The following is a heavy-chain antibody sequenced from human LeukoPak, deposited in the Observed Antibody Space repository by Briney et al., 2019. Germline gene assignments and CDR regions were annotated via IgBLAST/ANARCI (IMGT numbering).Heavy chain of an antibody. Sequence: SETLSLTCSVSGGSTSTHYWTWIRQPAGKGLEWIGRVYSGGTTNYSPSLKSRVTMSVDTSNHQFSLRLSPVTAADTAVYYCARGGAYYFSFDSWGQGILVTVSS. CDR3: ARGGAYYFSFDS. D-gene: IGHD3-22*01. J-gene: IGHJ4*02. V-gene: IGHV4-4*07. CDR2: VYSGGTT. CDR1: GGSTSTHY.